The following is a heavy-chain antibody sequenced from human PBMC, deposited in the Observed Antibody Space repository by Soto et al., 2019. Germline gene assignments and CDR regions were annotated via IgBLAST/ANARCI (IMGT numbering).Heavy chain of an antibody. Sequence: QVQLVQSGAEVKKPGASVKVSCKASGYTFTSYDINWVRQATGQGLEWMGWMNPNSGNTGYAQKFQGRVTMTRNTSISTAYMELSSLRSEDTDVYYCARRLSSSFFLALYGMDVWGQGTTVTVSS. J-gene: IGHJ6*02. CDR3: ARRLSSSFFLALYGMDV. D-gene: IGHD6-13*01. V-gene: IGHV1-8*01. CDR1: GYTFTSYD. CDR2: MNPNSGNT.